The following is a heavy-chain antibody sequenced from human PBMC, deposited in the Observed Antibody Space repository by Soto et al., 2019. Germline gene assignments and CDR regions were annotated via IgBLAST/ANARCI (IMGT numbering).Heavy chain of an antibody. J-gene: IGHJ5*01. CDR1: GGTFSSSS. CDR2: IIPIFGTA. Sequence: SVKVSCKASGGTFSSSSISWVRQAPGQGLEWMGGIIPIFGTANYTQKFQGRVTITADESTSTAYMELSSLSSDDTAVYYCARPIRYYYERGGKSASFDSWGQGTLVTVSS. CDR3: ARPIRYYYERGGKSASFDS. V-gene: IGHV1-69*13. D-gene: IGHD3-22*01.